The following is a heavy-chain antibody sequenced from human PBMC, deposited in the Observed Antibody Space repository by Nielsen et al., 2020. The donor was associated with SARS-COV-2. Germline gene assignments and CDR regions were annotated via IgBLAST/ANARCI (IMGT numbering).Heavy chain of an antibody. Sequence: GGSLRLSCAASGFTFDDYAMHWVRQAPGKGLEWVSGISWNSGSIGYADSVKGRFTISRDNAKNSLYLQMDSLRAEDTAVYYCARDSKAVAGTSYYYGMDVWGQGTTVTVSS. D-gene: IGHD6-19*01. V-gene: IGHV3-9*01. CDR2: ISWNSGSI. J-gene: IGHJ6*02. CDR1: GFTFDDYA. CDR3: ARDSKAVAGTSYYYGMDV.